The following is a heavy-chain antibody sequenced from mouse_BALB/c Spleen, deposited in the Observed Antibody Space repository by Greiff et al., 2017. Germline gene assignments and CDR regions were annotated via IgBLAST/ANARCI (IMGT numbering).Heavy chain of an antibody. CDR3: ARRGNYDWYVDV. Sequence: QVQLQQPGAELVKPGASVKLSCKASGYTFTSYWMHWVKQRPGQGLEWIGEINPSNGRTNYNEKFKSKATLTVDKSSSTAYMQLSSLTSEDSAVYYCARRGNYDWYVDVWGAGTTVTVSS. V-gene: IGHV1S81*02. CDR1: GYTFTSYW. J-gene: IGHJ1*01. CDR2: INPSNGRT. D-gene: IGHD2-1*01.